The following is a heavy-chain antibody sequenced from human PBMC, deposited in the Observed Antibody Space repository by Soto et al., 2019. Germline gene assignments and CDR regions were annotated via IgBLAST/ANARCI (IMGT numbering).Heavy chain of an antibody. V-gene: IGHV3-23*01. CDR1: GFTFSNYA. J-gene: IGHJ3*01. D-gene: IGHD4-17*01. Sequence: EVQLLESGGGLVQPGGSLRLSCAASGFTFSNYAMSWVRQAPGKGLEWVSGISASGSATYYADSVKGRFTISRDNSNNTHSLQMNSLEAEDTAVYYCAKDPNGDYVGRFEFRGQGTMVTVSS. CDR3: AKDPNGDYVGRFEF. CDR2: ISASGSAT.